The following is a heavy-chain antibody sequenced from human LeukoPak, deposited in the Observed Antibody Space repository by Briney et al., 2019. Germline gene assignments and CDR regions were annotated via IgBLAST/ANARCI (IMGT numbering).Heavy chain of an antibody. CDR3: ARGNIVVVPAAILYYFDY. V-gene: IGHV4-34*01. J-gene: IGHJ4*02. CDR2: INHSGST. CDR1: GGSFSGYY. Sequence: SETLSLACAVYGGSFSGYYWSWIRQPPGKGLEWIGEINHSGSTNYNPSLKSRVTISVDTSKNQFSLKLSSATAADTAVYYCARGNIVVVPAAILYYFDYWGQGTLVTVSS. D-gene: IGHD2-2*01.